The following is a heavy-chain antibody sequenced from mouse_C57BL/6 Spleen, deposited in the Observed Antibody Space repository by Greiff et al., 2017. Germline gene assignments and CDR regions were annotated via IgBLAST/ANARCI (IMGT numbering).Heavy chain of an antibody. V-gene: IGHV1-64*01. J-gene: IGHJ4*01. CDR1: GYTFTSYW. Sequence: VQLQQPGAELVKPGASVKLSCKASGYTFTSYWMHWVKQRPGQGLEWIGMIHPNSGSTNYNEKFKSKATLTVDKSSSTAYMQLSSLTSEDSAVYYCARNYDRDYYAMDYWGQGTSVTVSS. D-gene: IGHD2-4*01. CDR2: IHPNSGST. CDR3: ARNYDRDYYAMDY.